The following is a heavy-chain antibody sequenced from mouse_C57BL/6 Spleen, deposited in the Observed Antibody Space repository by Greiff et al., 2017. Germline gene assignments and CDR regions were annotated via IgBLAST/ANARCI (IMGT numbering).Heavy chain of an antibody. V-gene: IGHV1-82*01. CDR2: IYPGDGDT. CDR3: ASNLYFDY. J-gene: IGHJ2*01. D-gene: IGHD4-1*01. CDR1: GYAFSSSW. Sequence: QVQLQQSGPELVKPGASVKISCKASGYAFSSSWMNWVKQRPGRGLEWIGRIYPGDGDTNYNGKFKGKATLTADKSSSTAYMQIISLTSEDSAVYFCASNLYFDYWGQGTTLTVSS.